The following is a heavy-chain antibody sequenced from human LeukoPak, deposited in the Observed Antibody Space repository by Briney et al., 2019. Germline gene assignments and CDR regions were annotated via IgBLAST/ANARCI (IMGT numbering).Heavy chain of an antibody. J-gene: IGHJ4*02. CDR1: GFTFSSYA. V-gene: IGHV3-23*01. CDR3: AKVIDYDILTGYDY. D-gene: IGHD3-9*01. Sequence: QSGGSLRLSCAASGFTFSSYAMSWVRQAPGKGLEWVSAISGSGGSTYYADSVKGRFTISRDNSKNTLYLQMNSLRAEDTAVYYCAKVIDYDILTGYDYWGQGTLVTVSS. CDR2: ISGSGGST.